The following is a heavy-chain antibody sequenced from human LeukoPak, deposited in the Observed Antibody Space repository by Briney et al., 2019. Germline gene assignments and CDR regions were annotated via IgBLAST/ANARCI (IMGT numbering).Heavy chain of an antibody. D-gene: IGHD6-13*01. CDR1: GYTFTGHY. V-gene: IGHV1-2*02. J-gene: IGHJ4*02. CDR3: ARWRGYSSGWSGPFDD. Sequence: VASVKVSCKASGYTFTGHYMHWVRQAPGQGLEWMGWIDAKSGGTKYAQRFQGRVTMTRDTSINTGYMELSSLTSDDTAVYYCARWRGYSSGWSGPFDDWGQGTLVTVSS. CDR2: IDAKSGGT.